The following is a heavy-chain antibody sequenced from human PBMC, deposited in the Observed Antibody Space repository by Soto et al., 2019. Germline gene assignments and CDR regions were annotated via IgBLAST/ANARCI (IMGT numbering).Heavy chain of an antibody. Sequence: PGGSLRLSCAASGFTFSSASMHWVRQAPGKGLEYVSAISSNGGSTYYANSVKGRFTISRDNSKNTLYLQMGSLRAEDMAVYYCAISNPFSSAVGFGELLQIPFDYWGQGTLVTVSS. V-gene: IGHV3-64*01. J-gene: IGHJ4*02. CDR2: ISSNGGST. D-gene: IGHD3-10*01. CDR3: AISNPFSSAVGFGELLQIPFDY. CDR1: GFTFSSAS.